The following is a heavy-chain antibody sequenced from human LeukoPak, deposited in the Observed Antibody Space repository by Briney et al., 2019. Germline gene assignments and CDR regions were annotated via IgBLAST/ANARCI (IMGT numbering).Heavy chain of an antibody. CDR2: INPSGGST. Sequence: ASVKVSCKASGYTFTSYYMHWVRQAPGQGLEWMGIINPSGGSTSYAQKFQGRVTMTRDTSTSTVYVELSSLRSGDTAVYYCARDPSYGYFDYWGQGTLVTVSS. CDR1: GYTFTSYY. V-gene: IGHV1-46*01. D-gene: IGHD5-18*01. J-gene: IGHJ4*03. CDR3: ARDPSYGYFDY.